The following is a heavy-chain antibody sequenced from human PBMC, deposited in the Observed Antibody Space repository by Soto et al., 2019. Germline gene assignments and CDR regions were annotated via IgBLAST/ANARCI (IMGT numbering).Heavy chain of an antibody. J-gene: IGHJ4*02. D-gene: IGHD3-9*01. CDR3: VRDTSSGWHLKDH. Sequence: EVDLVESGGGLAQPGRSLRLSCVASGFTFDDHGMHWVRQIPGRGPEWVSGISWNSGSIGYAESVKGRFTIFRDNAKNSLYLEMNSLRQEDTALYYCVRDTSSGWHLKDHWGQGVQVSVS. CDR2: ISWNSGSI. CDR1: GFTFDDHG. V-gene: IGHV3-9*01.